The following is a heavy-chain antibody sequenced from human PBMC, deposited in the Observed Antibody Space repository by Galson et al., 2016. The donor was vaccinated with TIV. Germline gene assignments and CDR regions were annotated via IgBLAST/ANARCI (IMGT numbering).Heavy chain of an antibody. D-gene: IGHD3-16*01. CDR2: IYPDDSDT. V-gene: IGHV5-51*03. CDR1: GYSFASYW. CDR3: ARFYDYLWGNFDY. Sequence: QSGAEVKEPGGSLKISCKGSGYSFASYWIGWMRQVPGKGLEWMGVIYPDDSDTRYSPSFQGQVTISADRSIGTAYLQWNRLQATDTAMYYCARFYDYLWGNFDYWGQGTLLTVSS. J-gene: IGHJ4*02.